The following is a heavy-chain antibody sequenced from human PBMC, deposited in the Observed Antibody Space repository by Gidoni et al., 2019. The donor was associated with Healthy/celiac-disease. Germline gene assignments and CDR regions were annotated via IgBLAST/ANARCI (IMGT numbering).Heavy chain of an antibody. CDR1: GFTFSDYY. J-gene: IGHJ4*02. CDR3: AREIWFIGDYGGNPGWVDY. Sequence: QVQLVESGGGLVKPGGSLRLSCAASGFTFSDYYMSWIRQAPGKGLEWVSYISSSSSYTNYADSVKGRFTISRDNAKNSLYLQMNSLRAEDTAVYYCAREIWFIGDYGGNPGWVDYWGQGTLVTVSS. V-gene: IGHV3-11*06. CDR2: ISSSSSYT. D-gene: IGHD4-17*01.